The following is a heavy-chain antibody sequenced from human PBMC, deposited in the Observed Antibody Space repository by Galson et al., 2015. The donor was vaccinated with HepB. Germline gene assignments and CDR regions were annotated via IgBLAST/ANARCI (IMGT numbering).Heavy chain of an antibody. CDR3: ARGVLRYFDWLFDFDY. Sequence: SLRLSCAASGFTFSSYSMNWVRQAPGKGLEWVSSISSSSSYIYYADSVKGRFTISRDNAKNSLYLQMNSLRAEDTAVYYCARGVLRYFDWLFDFDYWGQGTLVTVSS. CDR1: GFTFSSYS. V-gene: IGHV3-21*01. CDR2: ISSSSSYI. J-gene: IGHJ4*02. D-gene: IGHD3-9*01.